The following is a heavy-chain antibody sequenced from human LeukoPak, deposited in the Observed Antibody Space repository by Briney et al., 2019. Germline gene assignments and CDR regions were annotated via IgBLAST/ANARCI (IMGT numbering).Heavy chain of an antibody. Sequence: GGSLRLSCAASGFTFSSYWIHWVRQAPGKGLVWVSRINGDGSSTSYADSVKGRFTISRDNAKNTLYLQMNSLRAEDTAVYYCARGLYYGSLYPVGNWGQGTLVTVSS. CDR3: ARGLYYGSLYPVGN. D-gene: IGHD3-22*01. CDR1: GFTFSSYW. CDR2: INGDGSST. V-gene: IGHV3-74*01. J-gene: IGHJ4*02.